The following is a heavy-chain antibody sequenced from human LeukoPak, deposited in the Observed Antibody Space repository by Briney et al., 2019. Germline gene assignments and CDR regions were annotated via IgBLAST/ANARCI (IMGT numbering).Heavy chain of an antibody. Sequence: PSETLSLTCTVSGGSISSYYWSWIRQPPGKGLEWIGYIYYSGSTNYNPSLKSRVTISVDTSKNQFSLKLSSVTAADTAVYYCARLCDYDMEYGMDVWGQGTTVTVSS. CDR3: ARLCDYDMEYGMDV. V-gene: IGHV4-59*08. CDR2: IYYSGST. CDR1: GGSISSYY. J-gene: IGHJ6*02. D-gene: IGHD3-9*01.